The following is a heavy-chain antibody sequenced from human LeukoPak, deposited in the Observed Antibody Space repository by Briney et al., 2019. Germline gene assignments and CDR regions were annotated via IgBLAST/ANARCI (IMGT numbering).Heavy chain of an antibody. D-gene: IGHD3-22*01. V-gene: IGHV4-39*07. CDR3: ARRSRITMIVVVGHYFDY. Sequence: SETLSLTCTVSGGSISSSSYYWSWIRQPPGKGLEWIGEINHSGSTNYNPSLKSRVTISVDTSKNQFSLKLSSVTAADTAVYYCARRSRITMIVVVGHYFDYWGQGTLVTVSS. J-gene: IGHJ4*02. CDR1: GGSISSSSYY. CDR2: INHSGST.